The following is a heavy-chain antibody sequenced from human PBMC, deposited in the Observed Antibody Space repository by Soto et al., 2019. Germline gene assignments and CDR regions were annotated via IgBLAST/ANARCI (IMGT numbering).Heavy chain of an antibody. D-gene: IGHD2-15*01. CDR1: GFTLSSYG. CDR2: ISYDGSNK. Sequence: QVQLVESGGGVVQPGRSLRLSCAASGFTLSSYGMHWVRQAPGKGLEWVAVISYDGSNKYYADSVKGRFTISRDNSKNTLYLQMNNLRAEDTAVYYCAKVIRYCSGGSCYSFWAFDIWGQGTMVIVSS. CDR3: AKVIRYCSGGSCYSFWAFDI. V-gene: IGHV3-30*18. J-gene: IGHJ3*02.